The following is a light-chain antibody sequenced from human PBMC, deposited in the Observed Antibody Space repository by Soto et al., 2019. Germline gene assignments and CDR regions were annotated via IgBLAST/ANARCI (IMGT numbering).Light chain of an antibody. CDR1: QDINKN. Sequence: DIQVTQSPSSLAASVGDIVTITFQASQDINKNLIWYQQKPGKAPKLLIYDASDLETGVPSRFSGSGSGTGFTFTISSLQPEDFATYYCQQYESLPLTFGQGTRLEIK. CDR2: DAS. V-gene: IGKV1-33*01. J-gene: IGKJ5*01. CDR3: QQYESLPLT.